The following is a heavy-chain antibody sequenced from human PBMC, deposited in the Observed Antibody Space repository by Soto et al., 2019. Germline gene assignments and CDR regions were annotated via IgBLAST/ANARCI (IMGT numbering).Heavy chain of an antibody. J-gene: IGHJ5*02. V-gene: IGHV4-59*01. CDR2: IYYSGST. Sequence: SETLSLTCTVSGGSISSYYWSWIRQPPGKGLGWIGYIYYSGSTNYNPSLKSRVTISVDTSKNQFSLKLSSVTAADTAVYYCARTRSRNWFDPWGQGTLVTVSS. CDR3: ARTRSRNWFDP. CDR1: GGSISSYY.